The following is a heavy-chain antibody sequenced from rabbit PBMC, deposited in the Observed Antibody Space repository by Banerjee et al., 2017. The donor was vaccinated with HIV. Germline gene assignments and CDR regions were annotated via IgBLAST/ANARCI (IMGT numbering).Heavy chain of an antibody. CDR1: GFDLSSYYY. V-gene: IGHV1S43*01. Sequence: QEQLKETGGGLVQPGGSLTLSCKASGFDLSSYYYMCWVRQAPGKGLELIACIYTSSGSTWYATWVNGRFTISRSTSLNTMDLQMNSLTAADTATYFCARGGYAGYFKLWGQGTLVTVS. J-gene: IGHJ4*01. D-gene: IGHD7-1*01. CDR2: IYTSSGST. CDR3: ARGGYAGYFKL.